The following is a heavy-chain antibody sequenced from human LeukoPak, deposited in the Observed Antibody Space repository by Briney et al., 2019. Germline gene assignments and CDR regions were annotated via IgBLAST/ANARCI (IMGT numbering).Heavy chain of an antibody. Sequence: GGSLRLSCAASGFTFSSYAMSWVRQAPGRRLEWLSEISGSGGSTYYVDSVKGLLTISRDNSKNTLYLQMNSLRAEDTAVYYRAKDPYCSGGSCSSTLPCFQHWGEGTLVTVSS. D-gene: IGHD2-15*01. CDR3: AKDPYCSGGSCSSTLPCFQH. CDR2: ISGSGGST. J-gene: IGHJ1*01. V-gene: IGHV3-23*01. CDR1: GFTFSSYA.